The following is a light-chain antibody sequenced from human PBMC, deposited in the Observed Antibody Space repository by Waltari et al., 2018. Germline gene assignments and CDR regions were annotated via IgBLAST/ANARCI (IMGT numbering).Light chain of an antibody. Sequence: QSALTQPRSVSGSPGQSVTISCTGTSSDVGAYNYVSWYQQHPGKAPKLIIYNVNKWPPGVPDRVSGSKSGNTASLTISGLQAEDEADYYCCSYAGTYYLFGTGTKVTVL. CDR1: SSDVGAYNY. J-gene: IGLJ1*01. CDR3: CSYAGTYYL. CDR2: NVN. V-gene: IGLV2-11*01.